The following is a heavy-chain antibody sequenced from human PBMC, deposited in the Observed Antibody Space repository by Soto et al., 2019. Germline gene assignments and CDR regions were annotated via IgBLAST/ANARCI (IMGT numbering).Heavy chain of an antibody. V-gene: IGHV4-34*01. CDR3: ARVVRKYCSSTSCYGPDDYFAY. Sequence: QVQLQQWGAGLLKPSETLSLTCAVYGGSFSGYYWSWIRQPPGKGLEWIGEINHSGSTNYNPSLKSRLTISVDTSKKQFSLKLSSVTAADTAVYYCARVVRKYCSSTSCYGPDDYFAYWGQGTLVTVSS. CDR2: INHSGST. CDR1: GGSFSGYY. J-gene: IGHJ4*02. D-gene: IGHD2-2*01.